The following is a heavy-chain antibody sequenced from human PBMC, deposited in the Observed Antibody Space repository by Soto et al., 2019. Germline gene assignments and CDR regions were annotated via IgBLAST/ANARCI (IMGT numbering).Heavy chain of an antibody. CDR2: INHSGST. CDR3: AKEMGESSGYCEY. D-gene: IGHD3-22*01. V-gene: IGHV4-34*01. Sequence: QVQLQQWGAGLLKPSETLSLTCAVYGRSFSGYYWSWIRQSPGKGLEWIGEINHSGSTNYNPSLKSRVTILIDAPKNQFSLKMSSVTAADTAVYYCAKEMGESSGYCEYWGQGTLVTVSS. CDR1: GRSFSGYY. J-gene: IGHJ4*02.